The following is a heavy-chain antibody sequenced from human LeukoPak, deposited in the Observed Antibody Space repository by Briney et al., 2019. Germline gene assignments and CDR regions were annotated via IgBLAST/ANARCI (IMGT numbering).Heavy chain of an antibody. D-gene: IGHD3-16*01. J-gene: IGHJ4*02. Sequence: GASVKVSCKASGYTFTSYAVHWVRQAPEQRLEWMGWINVGNGNRKYSQKFQGRVTITRDTSASTAYMELSNLRSEDTAVYYCARGLWDRSPFDYWGQGTLVTVSS. CDR1: GYTFTSYA. CDR3: ARGLWDRSPFDY. V-gene: IGHV1-3*01. CDR2: INVGNGNR.